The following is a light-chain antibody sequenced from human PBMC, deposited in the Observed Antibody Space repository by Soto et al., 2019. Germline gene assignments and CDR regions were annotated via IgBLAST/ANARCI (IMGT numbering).Light chain of an antibody. V-gene: IGKV3-15*01. CDR3: QQYNHWPRT. CDR1: QSVSSY. Sequence: VMTQSPATLSVSPGERATLSCRASQSVSSYLAWYQQKPGQAPRLLIYGASTRATDIPARISGSGSGTEFTLTISSLQSEDSGVYYCQQYNHWPRTFGQGTKVEIK. CDR2: GAS. J-gene: IGKJ1*01.